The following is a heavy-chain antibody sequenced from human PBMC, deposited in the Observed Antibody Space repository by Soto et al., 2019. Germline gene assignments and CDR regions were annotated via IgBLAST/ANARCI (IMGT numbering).Heavy chain of an antibody. V-gene: IGHV1-46*01. CDR1: GYTFTSYH. D-gene: IGHD4-17*01. Sequence: QVQLVQSGAEVKKPGASVKVSCKASGYTFTSYHMHCVRQAPGQGLEWMGVINPRAGSTAYAQTFQGRLTLTRETSTSTVYMELSNLTSEDTAVYYCAKGSYGDIDSWGQGTLVSVST. CDR3: AKGSYGDIDS. CDR2: INPRAGST. J-gene: IGHJ4*02.